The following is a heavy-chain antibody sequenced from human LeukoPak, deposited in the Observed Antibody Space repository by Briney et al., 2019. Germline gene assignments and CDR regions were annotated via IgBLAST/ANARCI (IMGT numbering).Heavy chain of an antibody. V-gene: IGHV3-74*01. CDR1: GFTFSSYW. CDR3: AREFRKPATGD. J-gene: IGHJ4*02. D-gene: IGHD1-14*01. CDR2: IKSDGSGT. Sequence: GGSLRLSCAASGFTFSSYWMHWVRQAPGKGLVWVSSIKSDGSGTTYADSVKGRFTISRDNAKNTLYLQMNSLRAEDTAVYFCAREFRKPATGDWGQGTLVTVSS.